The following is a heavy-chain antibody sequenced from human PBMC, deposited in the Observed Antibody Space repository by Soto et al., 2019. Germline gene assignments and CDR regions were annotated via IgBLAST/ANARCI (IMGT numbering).Heavy chain of an antibody. CDR1: GYSFASYW. Sequence: GESLKISCRGSGYSFASYWIGWVRQMPGKDLEWMGIIYPGDSDTRYSPSFQGQVTISADKSLRTAYLQWTSLKASDTALYYCARTRSFTLGFYYDGMDVWGQGTTVTVSS. J-gene: IGHJ6*02. CDR3: ARTRSFTLGFYYDGMDV. V-gene: IGHV5-51*01. CDR2: IYPGDSDT. D-gene: IGHD6-6*01.